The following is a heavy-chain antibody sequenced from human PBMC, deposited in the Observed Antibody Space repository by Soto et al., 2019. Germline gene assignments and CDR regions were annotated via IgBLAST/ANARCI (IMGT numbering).Heavy chain of an antibody. D-gene: IGHD2-15*01. CDR1: GGSISSYY. Sequence: PSETLSLTCTVSGGSISSYYGSWIRQPPGKGLEWIGYIYFRGSTNYNPSLKSRVTISVDTSKNQFSLKLSSVTAADTAVYYCARDPGGRYDYWGQGTLVTVSS. CDR2: IYFRGST. CDR3: ARDPGGRYDY. V-gene: IGHV4-59*01. J-gene: IGHJ4*02.